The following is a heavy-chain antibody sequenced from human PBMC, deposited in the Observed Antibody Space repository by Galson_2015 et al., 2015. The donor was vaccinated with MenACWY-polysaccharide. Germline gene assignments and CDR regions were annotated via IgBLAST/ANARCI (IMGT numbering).Heavy chain of an antibody. V-gene: IGHV4-59*01. CDR1: GGSISRYF. J-gene: IGHJ4*02. D-gene: IGHD4-11*01. CDR2: VYYSGST. Sequence: VTLSLTCSVSGGSISRYFWSWIRQPPGEGLEWIGYVYYSGSTNYNPSLKSRVPMSLDTSKNQFSLNLRSVTAADTAVYYCARDNNNYEDYWGQGTLVTVSS. CDR3: ARDNNNYEDY.